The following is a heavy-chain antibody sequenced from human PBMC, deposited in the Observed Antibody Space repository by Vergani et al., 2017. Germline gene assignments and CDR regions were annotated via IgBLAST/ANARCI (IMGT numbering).Heavy chain of an antibody. CDR2: ISSSGNYV. V-gene: IGHV3-21*01. D-gene: IGHD3-10*01. Sequence: EEHLVESGGGLVKPGGSLRLSCVASGFTFGSYSVNWVRQAPGRGLEWVASISSSGNYVYYAASVKGRFSISRDNAKRLLSLQMNSLRGDDTAVYYCARDQGSGTNRHHYGMDVWGQGTTVTVSS. CDR1: GFTFGSYS. J-gene: IGHJ6*02. CDR3: ARDQGSGTNRHHYGMDV.